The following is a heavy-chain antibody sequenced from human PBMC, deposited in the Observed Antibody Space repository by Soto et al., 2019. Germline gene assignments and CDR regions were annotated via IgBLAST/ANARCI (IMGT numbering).Heavy chain of an antibody. Sequence: ASVKVSCKASGYTFTGYYMHWVRQAPGQGLEWMGWINPNSGGTNYAQKFQGWVTMTRETSISTAYMELSRLRSDDTAVYYCARGDYYGSGSDWRLRHWGQGTLVTVSS. CDR3: ARGDYYGSGSDWRLRH. V-gene: IGHV1-2*04. CDR1: GYTFTGYY. J-gene: IGHJ4*02. D-gene: IGHD3-10*01. CDR2: INPNSGGT.